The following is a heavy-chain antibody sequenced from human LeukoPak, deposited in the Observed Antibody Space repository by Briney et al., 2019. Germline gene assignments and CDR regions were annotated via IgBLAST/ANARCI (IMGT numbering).Heavy chain of an antibody. CDR1: GYTFTSYY. CDR3: ARLQFRVGSCSSSSCRAFDY. J-gene: IGHJ4*02. Sequence: GASVKVSCKASGYTFTSYYMHWVRQAPGQGLEWMGWISGYNGNTNYAQNLQGRVTMTTDTSTSTAYMDLRSLRSDDTAVYYCARLQFRVGSCSSSSCRAFDYWGQGTLITVSS. CDR2: ISGYNGNT. V-gene: IGHV1-18*04. D-gene: IGHD2-2*01.